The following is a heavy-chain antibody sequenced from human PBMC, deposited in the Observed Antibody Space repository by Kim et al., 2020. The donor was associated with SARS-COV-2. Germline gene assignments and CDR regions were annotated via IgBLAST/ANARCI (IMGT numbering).Heavy chain of an antibody. CDR1: GFTFSSYA. V-gene: IGHV3-23*01. CDR3: AKDVRRRDLNYYYGMDV. D-gene: IGHD3-3*01. CDR2: ISGSGGST. J-gene: IGHJ6*02. Sequence: GGSLRLSCAASGFTFSSYAMSWVRQAPGKGLEWVSAISGSGGSTYYADSVKGRFTISRDNSKNTLYLQMNSLRAEDTAVYYCAKDVRRRDLNYYYGMDVWGQGTTVTVSS.